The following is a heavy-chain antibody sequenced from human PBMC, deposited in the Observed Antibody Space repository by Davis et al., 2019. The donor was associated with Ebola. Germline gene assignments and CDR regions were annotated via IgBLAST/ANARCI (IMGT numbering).Heavy chain of an antibody. CDR3: VRISEEWLVPFDY. CDR2: IYSGGST. J-gene: IGHJ4*02. CDR1: GFTVSSNY. V-gene: IGHV3-53*01. Sequence: PGGSLRLSCAASGFTVSSNYMSWVRQAPGKGLEWVSVIYSGGSTYYADSVKGRFTISRDNAKNSLYLQMNSLRVEDTAVYYCVRISEEWLVPFDYWGQGTLLTVSS. D-gene: IGHD6-19*01.